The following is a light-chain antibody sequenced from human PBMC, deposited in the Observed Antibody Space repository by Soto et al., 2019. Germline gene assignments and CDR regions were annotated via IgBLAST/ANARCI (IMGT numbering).Light chain of an antibody. CDR1: SSNIGAGRD. V-gene: IGLV1-40*01. J-gene: IGLJ1*01. Sequence: QSVLTQPPSVSGAPGQRVTISCTGSSSNIGAGRDVHWYQQLPGTAPRLLIYGDSNRTSGVSDRFSGSTSGASASLAITGLQAEDDAEYHCLCYDSDMSSPTYVFGTGTKVTVL. CDR3: LCYDSDMSSPTYV. CDR2: GDS.